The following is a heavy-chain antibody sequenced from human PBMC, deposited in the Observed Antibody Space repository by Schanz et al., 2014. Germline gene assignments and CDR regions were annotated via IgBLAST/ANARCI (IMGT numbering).Heavy chain of an antibody. Sequence: QVQMKQSESEVKKPGASVQVSCKASGYTFTNYAINWVRQAPGQGLEWMGWINTNTGNPTYAQAFTGRFLFSLDTSVNTAYLQISSLEADDTAVYYCARRGIRGVFSSFDYWGLGTLVTVSS. D-gene: IGHD3-10*01. V-gene: IGHV7-4-1*02. CDR2: INTNTGNP. CDR1: GYTFTNYA. CDR3: ARRGIRGVFSSFDY. J-gene: IGHJ4*02.